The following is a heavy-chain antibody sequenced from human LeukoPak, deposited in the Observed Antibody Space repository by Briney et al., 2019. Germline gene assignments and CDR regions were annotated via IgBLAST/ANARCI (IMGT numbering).Heavy chain of an antibody. D-gene: IGHD6-13*01. V-gene: IGHV3-53*01. CDR2: IYSRGGT. CDR3: ARDPPGIAASGTYY. Sequence: GGSLRLSCAVSGFSVSNNYMDWVRQAPGKGLEWVSLIYSRGGTSYADSVKGRFTISRDSSKNTLFLQMNSLRVEDTAVYYCARDPPGIAASGTYYWGQGTLVTVSS. J-gene: IGHJ4*02. CDR1: GFSVSNNY.